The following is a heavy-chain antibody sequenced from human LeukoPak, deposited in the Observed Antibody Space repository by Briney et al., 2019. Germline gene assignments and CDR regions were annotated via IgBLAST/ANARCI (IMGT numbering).Heavy chain of an antibody. D-gene: IGHD6-19*01. CDR3: ARSQYSSGGGFDP. Sequence: GGSLRLSCAASGFTFSSYEMNWVRQAPGKGLEWVSYISSSGSTIYYADSVKGRFTISRDNAKNSLYLQMNSLRAEDTAVYYCARSQYSSGGGFDPWGQGTLVTVSS. CDR2: ISSSGSTI. V-gene: IGHV3-48*03. CDR1: GFTFSSYE. J-gene: IGHJ5*02.